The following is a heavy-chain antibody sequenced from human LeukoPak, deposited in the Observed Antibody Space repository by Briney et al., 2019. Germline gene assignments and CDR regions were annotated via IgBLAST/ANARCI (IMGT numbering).Heavy chain of an antibody. CDR2: IYDSGST. D-gene: IGHD2-15*01. V-gene: IGHV4-30-4*01. J-gene: IGHJ3*02. Sequence: SETLSLTCTVSGDSIRSGDYYWSWIRQPPGTGLEWIGYIYDSGSTYYNPSLKSRITISVDTSENRFSLKLSSVTATDTAVYYCARDCSGGSCYGAFDIWGQGTMVTVSS. CDR1: GDSIRSGDYY. CDR3: ARDCSGGSCYGAFDI.